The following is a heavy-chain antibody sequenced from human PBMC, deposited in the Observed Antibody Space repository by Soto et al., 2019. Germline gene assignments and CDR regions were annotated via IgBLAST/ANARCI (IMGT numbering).Heavy chain of an antibody. Sequence: LSLTCAVYGGSFSGYYWSWIRQPPGKGLEWIGEINHSGSTNYNPSLKSRVTISVDTSKNQFSLKLSSVTAADTAVYYCARGKVLRFLEWLSFDYWGQGTLVTVSS. V-gene: IGHV4-34*01. D-gene: IGHD3-3*01. CDR1: GGSFSGYY. J-gene: IGHJ4*02. CDR2: INHSGST. CDR3: ARGKVLRFLEWLSFDY.